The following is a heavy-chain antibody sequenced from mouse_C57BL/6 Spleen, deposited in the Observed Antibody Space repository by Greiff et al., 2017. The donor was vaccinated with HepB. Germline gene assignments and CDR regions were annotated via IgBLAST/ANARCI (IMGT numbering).Heavy chain of an antibody. J-gene: IGHJ3*01. CDR2: ISSGGDYI. Sequence: EVKLQESVEGLVKPGGSLKLSCAASGFTFSSYAMSWVRQTPEKRLEWVAYISSGGDYIYYADTVKGRFTISRDNARNTLYLQMSSLKSEDTAMYYCTLYDYDAWFAYWGQGTLVTVSA. CDR3: TLYDYDAWFAY. D-gene: IGHD2-4*01. CDR1: GFTFSSYA. V-gene: IGHV5-9-1*02.